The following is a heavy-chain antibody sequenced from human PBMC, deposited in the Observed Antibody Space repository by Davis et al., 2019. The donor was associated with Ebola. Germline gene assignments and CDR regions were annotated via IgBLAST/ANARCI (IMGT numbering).Heavy chain of an antibody. J-gene: IGHJ4*02. V-gene: IGHV3-11*01. D-gene: IGHD3-10*01. Sequence: PGGSLRLSCEASGFTFSTCAMSWVRQAPGKGLEWVSYISSSGSTIYYADSVKGRFTISRDNAKNSLYLQMNSLRAEDTAVYYCAKDRLYHSYDLGSPGRTVDYWGQGTLVTVCS. CDR3: AKDRLYHSYDLGSPGRTVDY. CDR2: ISSSGSTI. CDR1: GFTFSTCA.